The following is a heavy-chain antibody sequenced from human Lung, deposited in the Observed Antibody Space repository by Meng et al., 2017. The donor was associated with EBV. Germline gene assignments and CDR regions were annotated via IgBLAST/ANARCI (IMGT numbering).Heavy chain of an antibody. D-gene: IGHD5-18*01. CDR1: GGSISSGDYY. Sequence: QVQLHVSGPRLANPSQTLSLTSTVSGGSISSGDYYWSWIRQPPGKGLELIGHIYYSGSTSYNPSLKSRVTISVDTSNNQFSLKLSSVTAADTAMYYCARVGWRQWSFDLWGRGTLVTVSS. J-gene: IGHJ2*01. CDR2: IYYSGST. V-gene: IGHV4-30-4*01. CDR3: ARVGWRQWSFDL.